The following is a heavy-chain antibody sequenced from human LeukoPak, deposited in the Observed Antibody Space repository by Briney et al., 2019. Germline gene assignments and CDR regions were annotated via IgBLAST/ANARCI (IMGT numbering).Heavy chain of an antibody. CDR3: AKVGLRLGGDY. J-gene: IGHJ4*02. CDR2: LSDSGGKT. CDR1: GFVFSSYA. Sequence: PVGALRLSCAASGFVFSSYAMSWVRQAPGKGLEWVSTLSDSGGKTYYADSVKGRFTISRDNSKNTLYLQMNSLRAEDTAVYYCAKVGLRLGGDYWGQGTLVTVSS. D-gene: IGHD4-17*01. V-gene: IGHV3-23*01.